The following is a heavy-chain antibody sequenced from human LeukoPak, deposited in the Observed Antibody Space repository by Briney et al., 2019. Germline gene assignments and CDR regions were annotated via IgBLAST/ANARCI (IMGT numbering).Heavy chain of an antibody. J-gene: IGHJ3*02. CDR1: GYSFVNYY. Sequence: ASVKVSCKAAGYSFVNYYMHWVRQAPGQGLEWMGIINPSGGSPTYAQNFQGRVTMTRDTSTSTVCMDLRSLRSEDTAVYYCARVSVAATYFRAFDIWGQGTLVTVSS. CDR2: INPSGGSP. V-gene: IGHV1-46*01. CDR3: ARVSVAATYFRAFDI. D-gene: IGHD1-26*01.